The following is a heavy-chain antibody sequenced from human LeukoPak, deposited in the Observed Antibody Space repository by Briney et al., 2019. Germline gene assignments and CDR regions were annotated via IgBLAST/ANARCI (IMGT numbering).Heavy chain of an antibody. V-gene: IGHV1-2*02. CDR3: ARDLDNYSGSGSYYNGDPLFQH. D-gene: IGHD3-10*01. Sequence: ASVKVSCKASGYRFTDYYVHWVRQAPGQGLEWMGWLNPNSGGTNYAQNFQGRVTMTRDTSISTGYMELSRLRSDDTAVYYCARDLDNYSGSGSYYNGDPLFQHWGQGTLVTVSS. CDR2: LNPNSGGT. J-gene: IGHJ1*01. CDR1: GYRFTDYY.